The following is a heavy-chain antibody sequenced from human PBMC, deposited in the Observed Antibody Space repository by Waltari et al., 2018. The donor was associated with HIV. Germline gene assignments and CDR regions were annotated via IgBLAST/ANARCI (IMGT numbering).Heavy chain of an antibody. J-gene: IGHJ5*02. D-gene: IGHD6-19*01. CDR2: ISWNSGSI. Sequence: EVQLVESGGGLVQPGRSLSLSCAASGCTLPAHAMPWVRQPPGKGLEWVSGISWNSGSIDYADSVKGRFTISRDNTKNSLYLQMNSVRAEDTALYYCAKDRGPFIAVAGTWGQGTLVTVSS. CDR3: AKDRGPFIAVAGT. V-gene: IGHV3-9*01. CDR1: GCTLPAHA.